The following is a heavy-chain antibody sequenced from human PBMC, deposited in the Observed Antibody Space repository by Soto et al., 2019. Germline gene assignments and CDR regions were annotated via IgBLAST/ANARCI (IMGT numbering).Heavy chain of an antibody. CDR1: GGSVTSGSYY. D-gene: IGHD6-13*01. J-gene: IGHJ4*02. CDR3: AYSSTPFDY. Sequence: PSETLSLTCTVSGGSVTSGSYYWSWIRQPPGKGLEWIGYIYNSGSTNYNPSLKSRVTISVDTSKNTLYLQMNSLRAEDTAVYYCAYSSTPFDYWGQGTLVTVSS. V-gene: IGHV4-61*01. CDR2: IYNSGST.